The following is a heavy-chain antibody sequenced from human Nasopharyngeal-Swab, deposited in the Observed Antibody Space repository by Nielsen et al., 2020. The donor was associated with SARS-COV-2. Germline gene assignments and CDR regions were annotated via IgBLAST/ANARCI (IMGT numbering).Heavy chain of an antibody. J-gene: IGHJ6*03. CDR3: AREPERVVLVRGGPACYMDV. D-gene: IGHD1-14*01. CDR2: INHSGST. V-gene: IGHV4-34*01. CDR1: GGSFSGYY. Sequence: SETLSLTCAVYGGSFSGYYWSWIRQPPGKGLEWIGGINHSGSTNYNPSLKSRVTISVDTSKNQFSLKLSSVTAADTAVYYCAREPERVVLVRGGPACYMDVWGKGTTVTVSS.